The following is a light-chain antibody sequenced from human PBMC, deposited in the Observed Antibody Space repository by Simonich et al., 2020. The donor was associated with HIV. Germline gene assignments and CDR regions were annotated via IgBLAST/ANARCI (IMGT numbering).Light chain of an antibody. J-gene: IGLJ3*02. CDR1: HIGSES. V-gene: IGLV3-21*03. Sequence: SDVLTQPPSVSVAPGKTARSTWGGKHIGSESGHWYQQKAGQAPVMVVYEDNDRPSGIPERFSCSNSGNTATLSISRVEAGDEADYYCQVWDSSSDHVVFGGGTKLTVL. CDR2: EDN. CDR3: QVWDSSSDHVV.